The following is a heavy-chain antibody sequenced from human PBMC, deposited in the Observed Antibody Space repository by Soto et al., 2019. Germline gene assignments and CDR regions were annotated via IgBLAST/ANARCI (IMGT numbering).Heavy chain of an antibody. CDR3: ARLKDDSWSGANFDY. CDR2: IYYSGST. CDR1: GGSISSGDYY. J-gene: IGHJ4*02. D-gene: IGHD3-3*01. Sequence: QVQLQESGSGLVKPSQTLSLTCTVSGGSISSGDYYWSWIRQPPGKGLEWIGYIYYSGSTYYNPSLKSRVTISGDTSKNQFSLKLSSVTAADTAVYYCARLKDDSWSGANFDYWGQGTLVTVSS. V-gene: IGHV4-30-4*01.